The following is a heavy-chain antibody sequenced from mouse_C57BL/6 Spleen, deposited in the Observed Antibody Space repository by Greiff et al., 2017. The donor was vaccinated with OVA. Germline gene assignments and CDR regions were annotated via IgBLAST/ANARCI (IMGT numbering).Heavy chain of an antibody. CDR3: ARHYGSGGDY. J-gene: IGHJ2*01. CDR1: GYAFSSYW. CDR2: IYPGDGDT. Sequence: VKLMESGAELVKPGASVKISCKASGYAFSSYWMNWVKQRPGKGLEWIGQIYPGDGDTNYNGKFKGKATLTADKSSSTAYMQLSSLTSEDSAVYFCARHYGSGGDYWGQGTTLTVSS. D-gene: IGHD1-1*01. V-gene: IGHV1-80*01.